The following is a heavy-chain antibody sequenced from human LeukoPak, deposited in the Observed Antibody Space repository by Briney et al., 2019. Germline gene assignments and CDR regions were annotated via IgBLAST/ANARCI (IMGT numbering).Heavy chain of an antibody. CDR1: GYTFTSYY. CDR3: ARGTTDDAFDI. CDR2: INPSGGST. Sequence: GASVKVSCKASGYTFTSYYLHWVRQAPGQGLERTGIINPSGGSTSYAQKFQGRVTMTRDTSTSTVYMELSSLRSEDTAVYYCARGTTDDAFDIWGQGTMVTVSS. J-gene: IGHJ3*02. D-gene: IGHD4-17*01. V-gene: IGHV1-46*01.